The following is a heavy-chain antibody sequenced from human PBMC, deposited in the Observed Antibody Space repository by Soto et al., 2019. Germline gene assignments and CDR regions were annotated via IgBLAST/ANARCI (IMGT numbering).Heavy chain of an antibody. D-gene: IGHD1-7*01. V-gene: IGHV3-23*01. CDR3: AKEGNYGRAFDS. J-gene: IGHJ3*02. CDR2: ITGGGGST. CDR1: GFTFRGYA. Sequence: EVQLLESGGGLVQPGGSLRLSCAASGFTFRGYAMSWVRQAPGKGLEWVSGITGGGGSTYYTDSVKGQFTISRDNSKNSLYLQMKSLRDEDTALYCCAKEGNYGRAFDSWGQGTMVTVSS.